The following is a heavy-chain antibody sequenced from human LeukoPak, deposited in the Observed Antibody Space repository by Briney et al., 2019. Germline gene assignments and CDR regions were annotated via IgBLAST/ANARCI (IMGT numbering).Heavy chain of an antibody. J-gene: IGHJ4*02. Sequence: SETLSLTCTVSGGSISSSSYYWGWIRQPPGKGLEWIGGIYYSGSTYYNPSLKSRVTISVDTSKNQLSLKLSSVTAADTAVYYCASARTSSRSWFTFDYWGQGILVTVSS. CDR3: ASARTSSRSWFTFDY. CDR1: GGSISSSSYY. CDR2: IYYSGST. D-gene: IGHD6-13*01. V-gene: IGHV4-39*01.